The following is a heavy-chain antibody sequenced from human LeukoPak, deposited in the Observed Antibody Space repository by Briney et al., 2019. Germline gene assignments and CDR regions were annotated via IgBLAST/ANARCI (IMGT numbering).Heavy chain of an antibody. Sequence: ASVKVSCKASGYTFSSYHMHWVRQATGQGLEWMGIINPSSGSTSYAQKFQGRVTMTRDTSTSTVYMELSSLRSEDTAVYYCARDSRVVPAAGHYFDSWGQGILVTVSS. CDR1: GYTFSSYH. V-gene: IGHV1-46*01. D-gene: IGHD2-2*01. J-gene: IGHJ4*02. CDR3: ARDSRVVPAAGHYFDS. CDR2: INPSSGST.